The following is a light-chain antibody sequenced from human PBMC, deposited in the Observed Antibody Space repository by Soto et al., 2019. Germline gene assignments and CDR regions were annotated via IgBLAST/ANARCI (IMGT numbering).Light chain of an antibody. CDR2: LEGSGTY. CDR1: SGHSSYI. J-gene: IGLJ2*01. Sequence: QSVLTQSSSASASLGSSVKLTCTLSSGHSSYIIAWHQQQPGKAPRYLMKLEGSGTYNKGNGVPDRFSGSRSGADRYLTISNLQFXDEADYYCETWDSNSRVFGGGTKLTVL. V-gene: IGLV4-60*02. CDR3: ETWDSNSRV.